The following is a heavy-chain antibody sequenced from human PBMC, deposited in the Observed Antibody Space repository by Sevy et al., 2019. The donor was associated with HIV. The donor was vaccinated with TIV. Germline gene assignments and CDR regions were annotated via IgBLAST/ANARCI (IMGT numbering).Heavy chain of an antibody. V-gene: IGHV4-61*01. CDR2: IYHSGT. Sequence: SETLSLTCTVSADSIDSISNYYWTWVRQPPGKGLEWLGYIYHSGTNYNPSLKSRISISLDTSKKQFSLKLKSVTAAXXXXXXXXXXXSGWRFDYWGQGILVTVSS. J-gene: IGHJ4*02. CDR1: ADSIDSISNYY. CDR3: XXXXSGWRFDY. D-gene: IGHD6-19*01.